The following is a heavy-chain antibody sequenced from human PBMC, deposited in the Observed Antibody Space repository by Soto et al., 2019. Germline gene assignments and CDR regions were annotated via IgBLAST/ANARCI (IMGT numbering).Heavy chain of an antibody. Sequence: QVQLQESGPGLVKPSQTLSLTCTVSGGSISSGGYYWNWIRQHPGKGLEWIGYIYYSGSTYYNPSLKSRVTISVDTSKNQFSLKLSSVTAADTAVYYCAREPDILTGTDAFDIWGQGTMVTVSS. J-gene: IGHJ3*02. D-gene: IGHD3-9*01. CDR3: AREPDILTGTDAFDI. CDR1: GGSISSGGYY. CDR2: IYYSGST. V-gene: IGHV4-31*03.